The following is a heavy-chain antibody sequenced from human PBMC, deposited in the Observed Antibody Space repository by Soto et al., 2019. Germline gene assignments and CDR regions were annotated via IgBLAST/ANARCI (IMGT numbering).Heavy chain of an antibody. J-gene: IGHJ4*02. CDR1: GFTFSDHY. CDR3: ATLDD. Sequence: LRLSCAASGFTFSDHYIDWVRQAPGKGLEWVGRSRSKTHSHPTEYAASVEGRFTISRDDSKSSLYLQMNSLRTEDTAVYYCATLDDWGQGTLVTVSS. CDR2: SRSKTHSHPT. V-gene: IGHV3-72*01.